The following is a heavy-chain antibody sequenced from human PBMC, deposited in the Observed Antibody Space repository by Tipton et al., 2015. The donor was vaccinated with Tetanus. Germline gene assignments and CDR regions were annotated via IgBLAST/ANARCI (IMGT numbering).Heavy chain of an antibody. CDR3: ARDGFYYEIRTYFDY. CDR1: GFTFSRYE. V-gene: IGHV3-48*03. J-gene: IGHJ4*02. D-gene: IGHD3-22*01. Sequence: SLRLSCTTSGFTFSRYEMNFVRQAPGKGLEWVSYISSSGTNINYADSVKGRFIISRDNAKNSLYLQMNSLRAEDTSVYYCARDGFYYEIRTYFDYWGQGTLVIVSS. CDR2: ISSSGTNI.